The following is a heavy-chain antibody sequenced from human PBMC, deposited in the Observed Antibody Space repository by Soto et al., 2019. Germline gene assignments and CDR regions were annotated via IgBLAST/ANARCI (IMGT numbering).Heavy chain of an antibody. Sequence: SETLSLTCTVSGGSISSGDYYWSWIRQPPGKGLEWIGYIYYSGSTYYNPSLKSRVTISVDTSKNQFSLKLSSVTAADTAVYYCARYYYDSSGYYNLFAPWGQGTLVTVSS. D-gene: IGHD3-22*01. CDR3: ARYYYDSSGYYNLFAP. V-gene: IGHV4-30-4*01. CDR1: GGSISSGDYY. CDR2: IYYSGST. J-gene: IGHJ5*02.